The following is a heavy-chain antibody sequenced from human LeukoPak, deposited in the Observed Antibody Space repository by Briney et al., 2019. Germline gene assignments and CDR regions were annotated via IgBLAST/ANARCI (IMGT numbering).Heavy chain of an antibody. V-gene: IGHV4-59*11. CDR3: ARDGYNSFDY. J-gene: IGHJ4*02. D-gene: IGHD5-24*01. CDR2: IYFSGST. CDR1: GGSISSHY. Sequence: SETLSLTCTVSGGSISSHYWSWIRQPPGKGLEWIGYIYFSGSTNYNPSLKSRVTISVGTSKNQFSLKLSSVTAADTAVYYCARDGYNSFDYWGQGTLVTVSS.